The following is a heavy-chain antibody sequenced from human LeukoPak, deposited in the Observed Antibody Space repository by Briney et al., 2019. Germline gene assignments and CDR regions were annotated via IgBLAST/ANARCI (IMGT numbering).Heavy chain of an antibody. Sequence: SETLSLTCTVSGGSFSTYYWSWIRQPPGKGLEWIGYIYYSGNTNYNPSLKSRVTISVDTSQNQFSLKLRSVTAADTAVYYCARAITIRGLIFDYWGQGTLVTVSS. CDR3: ARAITIRGLIFDY. CDR1: GGSFSTYY. D-gene: IGHD3-10*01. CDR2: IYYSGNT. V-gene: IGHV4-59*01. J-gene: IGHJ4*02.